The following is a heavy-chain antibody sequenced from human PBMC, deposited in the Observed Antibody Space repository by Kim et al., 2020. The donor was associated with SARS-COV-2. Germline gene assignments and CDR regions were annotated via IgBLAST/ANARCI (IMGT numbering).Heavy chain of an antibody. D-gene: IGHD2-21*02. J-gene: IGHJ4*02. CDR3: ARDTSNSGDSDY. Sequence: YYADSVKGRFTISRDNAKNSLYLQMNSLRAEDTAVYYCARDTSNSGDSDYWGQGTLVTVSS. V-gene: IGHV3-48*04.